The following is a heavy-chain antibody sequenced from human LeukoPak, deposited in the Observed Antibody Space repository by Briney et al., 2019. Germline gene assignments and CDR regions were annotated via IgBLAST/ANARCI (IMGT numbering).Heavy chain of an antibody. J-gene: IGHJ4*02. CDR3: TRRPYFDY. CDR1: GYTFTSYG. CDR2: ISAYTGNT. V-gene: IGHV1-18*01. Sequence: GASVKVSCKASGYTFTSYGISWVRQAPGQGLEWMGWISAYTGNTNYAQHLQDRVTMTTDTSTSTAYMELRSLTSDDTATYYCTRRPYFDYWGQGTLVTVSS.